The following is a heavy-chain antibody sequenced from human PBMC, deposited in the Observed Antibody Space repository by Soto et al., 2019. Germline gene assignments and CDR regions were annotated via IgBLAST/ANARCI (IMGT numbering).Heavy chain of an antibody. Sequence: QVPLVQSGAEVKKPGASVKVSCKASGYTFTSYGISWVRQAPGQGLEWMGWISAYNGNTNYAQKLQGRVTMTTDTSTSTAYMELRSLRSDDTAVYYCARDPYDFWSGYHQSYFDYWGQGTLVTVSS. D-gene: IGHD3-3*01. V-gene: IGHV1-18*01. CDR1: GYTFTSYG. CDR2: ISAYNGNT. J-gene: IGHJ4*02. CDR3: ARDPYDFWSGYHQSYFDY.